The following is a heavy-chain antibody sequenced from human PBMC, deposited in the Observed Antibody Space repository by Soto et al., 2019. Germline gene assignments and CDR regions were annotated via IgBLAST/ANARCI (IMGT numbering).Heavy chain of an antibody. Sequence: SVKVSCKASGGTFSSYAISWVRQAPGQGLEWMGGIIPIFGTANYAQKFQGRVTITADESTSTAYMELSSLRSEDSAVYYCARYRFLEWLLSGWFDPWGQGTLVTVSS. CDR1: GGTFSSYA. CDR3: ARYRFLEWLLSGWFDP. J-gene: IGHJ5*02. CDR2: IIPIFGTA. D-gene: IGHD3-3*01. V-gene: IGHV1-69*13.